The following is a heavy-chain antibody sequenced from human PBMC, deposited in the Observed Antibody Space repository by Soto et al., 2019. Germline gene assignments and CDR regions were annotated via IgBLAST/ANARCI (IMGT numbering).Heavy chain of an antibody. Sequence: GGSLRLSCAASGFTFSSYAMHWVHQAPGKGLEWVAVISYDGSNKYYADSVKGRFTISRDNSKNTLYLQMNSLRAEDTAVYYCARANYYDSSGYYELEYYFDYWGQGTLVTVSS. J-gene: IGHJ4*02. CDR1: GFTFSSYA. CDR3: ARANYYDSSGYYELEYYFDY. D-gene: IGHD3-22*01. V-gene: IGHV3-30-3*01. CDR2: ISYDGSNK.